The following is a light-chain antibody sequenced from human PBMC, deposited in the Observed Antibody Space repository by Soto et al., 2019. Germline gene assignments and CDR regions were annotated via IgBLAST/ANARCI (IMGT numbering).Light chain of an antibody. Sequence: EIVLTQSPGTLSLSPGERATLSCRASQSVSSSYLAWYQQKPGQTPKLLIYGASNRATGIPDRFSGSGSGTDFTLTISRLEPEDFAVYYCQQFGNSPYTFGQGTKLENK. CDR1: QSVSSSY. CDR3: QQFGNSPYT. V-gene: IGKV3-20*01. J-gene: IGKJ2*01. CDR2: GAS.